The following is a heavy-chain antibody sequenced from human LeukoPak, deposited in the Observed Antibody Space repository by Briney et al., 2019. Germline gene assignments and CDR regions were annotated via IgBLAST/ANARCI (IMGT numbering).Heavy chain of an antibody. V-gene: IGHV3-21*01. CDR2: ISSSSSYI. D-gene: IGHD3-10*01. Sequence: GGSLRLSCAASGFTFSSYSMNWVRQAPGKGVEWVSSISSSSSYIYYADSVKGRFTISRDNAKNSLYLQMNSLRAEDTAVYYCARDSYCRGIWFGELFRCYYGMDVWGQGTTVTVSS. CDR3: ARDSYCRGIWFGELFRCYYGMDV. CDR1: GFTFSSYS. J-gene: IGHJ6*02.